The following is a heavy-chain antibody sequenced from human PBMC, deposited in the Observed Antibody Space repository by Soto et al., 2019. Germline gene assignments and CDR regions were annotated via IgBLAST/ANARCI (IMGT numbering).Heavy chain of an antibody. J-gene: IGHJ4*02. CDR2: IIPILGIA. CDR1: GGTFSRYT. Sequence: QVQLVQSGAEVKKPGSSVKVSCKASGGTFSRYTISWVRQAPGQGLEWMGRIIPILGIANYAQKFQGRVTITADKSSSTAYMELSSLRSEDTAVYYCVGWGSGSSSLGEYDYWGQGTLVTVSS. V-gene: IGHV1-69*02. CDR3: VGWGSGSSSLGEYDY. D-gene: IGHD1-26*01.